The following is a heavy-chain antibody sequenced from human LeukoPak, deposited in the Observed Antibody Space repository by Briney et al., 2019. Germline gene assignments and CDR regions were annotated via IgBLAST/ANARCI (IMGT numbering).Heavy chain of an antibody. CDR1: GFTFSSYG. Sequence: PGGSLRLSCAASGFTFSSYGMHWVRQAPGKGLEWVAVISYDGSNKYFPDSVKGRFTISRDNSKNTLYLQMNSLRAEDTAVYYCARDLFNGGGYYDGSGTLAYWGQGTLVTVSS. CDR3: ARDLFNGGGYYDGSGTLAY. CDR2: ISYDGSNK. V-gene: IGHV3-30*19. J-gene: IGHJ4*02. D-gene: IGHD3-22*01.